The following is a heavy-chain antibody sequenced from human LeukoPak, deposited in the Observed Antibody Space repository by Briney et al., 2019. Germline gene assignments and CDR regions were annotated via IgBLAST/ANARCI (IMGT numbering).Heavy chain of an antibody. CDR2: IYPGDSDT. CDR3: ARSDSSSPDAFDI. V-gene: IGHV5-51*01. CDR1: GYSFTSYW. J-gene: IGHJ3*02. D-gene: IGHD6-6*01. Sequence: GESLKISCKGSGYSFTSYWIGWVRQLPGKGLEWMGIIYPGDSDTRYSPSFQGQVTISADKSISTAYLQWSSLKASDTAMYYCARSDSSSPDAFDIWGQGTMVTVSS.